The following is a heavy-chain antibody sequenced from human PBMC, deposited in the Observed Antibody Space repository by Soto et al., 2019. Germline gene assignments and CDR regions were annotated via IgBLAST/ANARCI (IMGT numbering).Heavy chain of an antibody. J-gene: IGHJ6*02. V-gene: IGHV3-23*01. D-gene: IGHD4-17*01. CDR1: GVTFSSYA. CDR2: ISGSGGST. CDR3: AKDSSYGLLYYYGMDV. Sequence: EVQLLESGGGLVQPGGSLRLSCAASGVTFSSYAMSWVRQAPGKVLEWVSAISGSGGSTYYADSVKGRFTISRDNSKNTLYLQMNSLRAEDTAVYYCAKDSSYGLLYYYGMDVWGQGTTVTVSS.